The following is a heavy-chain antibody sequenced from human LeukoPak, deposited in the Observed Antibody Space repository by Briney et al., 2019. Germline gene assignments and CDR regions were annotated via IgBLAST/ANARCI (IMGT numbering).Heavy chain of an antibody. Sequence: SMKVSCKASGGTFSSYAISWVRQAPGQGLEWMGGIIPIFGTANYAQKFQGRVTITADESTSTAYMELSSLRSEDTAVYYCARGGLYCGGDCYSDAFDIWGQGTMVTVSS. J-gene: IGHJ3*02. CDR2: IIPIFGTA. V-gene: IGHV1-69*13. CDR1: GGTFSSYA. CDR3: ARGGLYCGGDCYSDAFDI. D-gene: IGHD2-21*02.